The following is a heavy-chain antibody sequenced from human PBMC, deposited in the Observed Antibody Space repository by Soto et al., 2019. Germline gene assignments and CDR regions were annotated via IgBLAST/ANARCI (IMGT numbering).Heavy chain of an antibody. J-gene: IGHJ4*02. V-gene: IGHV3-9*01. Sequence: EVQLVESGGGLVQPGRSLRLSCAASGFTFDDYAMHWVRQAPGKGLEWVSGISWNSGSICYADSVKGRFTISRDNAKNSLYLQMNSLRAEDTALYYCAKDISCSGGSCRDYWGQGTLVTVSS. CDR2: ISWNSGSI. CDR1: GFTFDDYA. CDR3: AKDISCSGGSCRDY. D-gene: IGHD2-15*01.